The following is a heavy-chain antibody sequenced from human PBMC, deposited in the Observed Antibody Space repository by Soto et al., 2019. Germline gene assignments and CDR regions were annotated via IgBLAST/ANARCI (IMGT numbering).Heavy chain of an antibody. Sequence: QVQLVQSGAEVKKPGSSVKVSCKASGGTFSSYAISWVRQAPGQGLEWMGGIIPIFGTANYAQKFQGRVTITADESTSTAYMELSSLRSEDTAVYYCARDPGVVVVPAASNYYYYGMDVWGQGTTVTVSS. J-gene: IGHJ6*02. CDR2: IIPIFGTA. D-gene: IGHD2-2*01. CDR3: ARDPGVVVVPAASNYYYYGMDV. CDR1: GGTFSSYA. V-gene: IGHV1-69*01.